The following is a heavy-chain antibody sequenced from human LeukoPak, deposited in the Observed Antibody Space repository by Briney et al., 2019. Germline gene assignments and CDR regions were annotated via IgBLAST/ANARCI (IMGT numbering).Heavy chain of an antibody. CDR1: GFTFSSYA. Sequence: GGSLRVSCAASGFTFSSYAMSWVRQAPGKGLEWVSAISGSGGSTYYADSVKGRFTISRDNSKNTLYLQMNSLRAEDTAVYYCAKGVGVATIRPFDYWGQGTLVTVSS. D-gene: IGHD5-12*01. CDR2: ISGSGGST. J-gene: IGHJ4*02. CDR3: AKGVGVATIRPFDY. V-gene: IGHV3-23*01.